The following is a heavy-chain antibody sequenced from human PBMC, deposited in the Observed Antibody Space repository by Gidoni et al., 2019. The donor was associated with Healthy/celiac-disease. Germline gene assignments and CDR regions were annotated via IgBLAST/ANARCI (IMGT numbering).Heavy chain of an antibody. Sequence: EVQLLESGGGLVQPGGSLRLSCAASGFTFSSYAMSWVRQAPGKGLEWVAVISGSGGSTYSADSVKGRFTISRDNSKNTLYLQMNSLRAEDTAVYYGAKDVYSNDVFDYWGQGTLVTVSS. V-gene: IGHV3-23*01. D-gene: IGHD4-4*01. CDR1: GFTFSSYA. J-gene: IGHJ4*02. CDR2: ISGSGGST. CDR3: AKDVYSNDVFDY.